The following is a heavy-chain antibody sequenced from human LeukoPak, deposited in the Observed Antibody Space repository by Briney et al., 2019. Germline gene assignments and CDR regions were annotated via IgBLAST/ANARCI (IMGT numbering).Heavy chain of an antibody. V-gene: IGHV3-7*01. CDR1: GFTFSTYW. CDR2: INQDASEI. Sequence: PGGSLRLSCAASGFTFSTYWMNWYRQAPGKGLEWVGNINQDASEINYVDSVRGRFTISRDNAKNSLHLQMNSLRAEDTAVYYCATDRDNSEWQKRFDSWGQGTLVTVSS. J-gene: IGHJ4*02. D-gene: IGHD1-26*01. CDR3: ATDRDNSEWQKRFDS.